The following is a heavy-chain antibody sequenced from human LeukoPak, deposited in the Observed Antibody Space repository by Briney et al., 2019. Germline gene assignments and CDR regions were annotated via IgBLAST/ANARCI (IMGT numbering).Heavy chain of an antibody. J-gene: IGHJ4*02. CDR1: GGSISSYY. Sequence: PSETLSLTCTVSGGSISSYYWSWIRQPPGKGLEWIGEINHSGSTNYNPSLKSRVTISVDTSKNQFSLKLSSVTAADTAVYYCAALRYLDYWGQGTLVTVSS. D-gene: IGHD3-9*01. CDR2: INHSGST. V-gene: IGHV4-34*01. CDR3: AALRYLDY.